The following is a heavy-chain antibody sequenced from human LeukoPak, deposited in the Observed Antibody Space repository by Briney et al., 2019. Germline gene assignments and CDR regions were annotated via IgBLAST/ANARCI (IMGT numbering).Heavy chain of an antibody. V-gene: IGHV4-4*02. CDR3: ARSNAALSSRYYYYYMDV. J-gene: IGHJ6*03. Sequence: PSGTLSLTCAVSGGSISSSNWWSWVRQPPGKGLEWIGEIYHSGSTNYNPSLKSRVTISVDKSKNQFSLKLSSVTAADTAVYYCARSNAALSSRYYYYYMDVWGKGTTVTVSS. CDR2: IYHSGST. D-gene: IGHD6-6*01. CDR1: GGSISSSNW.